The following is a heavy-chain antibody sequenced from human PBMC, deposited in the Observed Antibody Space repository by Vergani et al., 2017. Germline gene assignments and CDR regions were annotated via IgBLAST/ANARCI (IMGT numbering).Heavy chain of an antibody. V-gene: IGHV4-34*01. CDR2: INDIGTT. D-gene: IGHD5-12*01. CDR1: GGSFSVYY. J-gene: IGHJ4*02. Sequence: QEQLQQWGAGLLKPSETLSLTCGVHGGSFSVYYWSWIRQSPGKGLEWIGAINDIGTTNYNPSLRSRVTISVDTSKTQFSLRLNSVTAADTAVYFCARFRGPDIVGTAFDHWAQGTLVTVSS. CDR3: ARFRGPDIVGTAFDH.